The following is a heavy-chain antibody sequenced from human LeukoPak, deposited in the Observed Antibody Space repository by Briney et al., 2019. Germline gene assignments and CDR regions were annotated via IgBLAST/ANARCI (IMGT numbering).Heavy chain of an antibody. D-gene: IGHD4-11*01. J-gene: IGHJ4*02. V-gene: IGHV4-4*07. CDR3: ARHDYSNYPVFNY. CDR1: GGSISSYY. Sequence: SEPLSLTCTVSGGSISSYYWSWIRQPAGKGLECLGRNHTSGSTNYNPSLKSRVTMSVDTSNNQFSLKLSSVTAADTAVYYCARHDYSNYPVFNYWGQGTLVTVSS. CDR2: NHTSGST.